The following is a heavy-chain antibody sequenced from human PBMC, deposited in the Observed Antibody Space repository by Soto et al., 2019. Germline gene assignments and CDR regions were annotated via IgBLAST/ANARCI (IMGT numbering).Heavy chain of an antibody. J-gene: IGHJ6*02. CDR3: ARDGCGGSCYRSYYYYGMDV. CDR2: ISSSSSYI. CDR1: GYSFTSYW. V-gene: IGHV3-21*01. Sequence: GESLKISCKGSGYSFTSYWIGWVRQMPGKGLEWVSSISSSSSYIYYADSVKGRFTISRDNAKNSLYLQMNSLRAEDTAVYYCARDGCGGSCYRSYYYYGMDVWGQGTTVTVSS. D-gene: IGHD2-15*01.